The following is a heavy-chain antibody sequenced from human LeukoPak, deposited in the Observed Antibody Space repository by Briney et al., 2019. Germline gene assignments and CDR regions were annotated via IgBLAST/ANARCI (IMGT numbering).Heavy chain of an antibody. V-gene: IGHV3-23*01. CDR3: AKGLLRRPLDY. CDR2: ISGSGGST. CDR1: GFTVSSNY. Sequence: PGGSLRLSCAASGFTVSSNYMSWVRQAPGKGLEWVSVISGSGGSTYYADSVKGRFTISRDNSKNTLYLQMNSLRAEDTAVYYCAKGLLRRPLDYWGQGTLVTVFS. D-gene: IGHD1-26*01. J-gene: IGHJ4*02.